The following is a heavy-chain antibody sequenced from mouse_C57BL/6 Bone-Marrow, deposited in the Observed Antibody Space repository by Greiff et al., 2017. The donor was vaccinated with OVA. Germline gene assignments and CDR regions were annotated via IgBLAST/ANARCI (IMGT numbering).Heavy chain of an antibody. Sequence: EVQLVESGGGLVQPGGSLKLSCAASGFTFSDYYMYWVRQTPEKRLEWVAYISNGGGSTDYPDTVKGRFTISRDNAKNTLYLQMSRLKSEDTAMYYCARHYYGWYFDVWGTGTTVTVSS. CDR3: ARHYYGWYFDV. CDR1: GFTFSDYY. CDR2: ISNGGGST. D-gene: IGHD1-1*01. J-gene: IGHJ1*03. V-gene: IGHV5-12*01.